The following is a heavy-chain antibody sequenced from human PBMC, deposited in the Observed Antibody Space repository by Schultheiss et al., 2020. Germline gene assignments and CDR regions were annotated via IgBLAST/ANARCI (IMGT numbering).Heavy chain of an antibody. Sequence: SETLSLTCTVSGGSISSGDYYWSWIRQPPGKGLEWIGYIYYSGSTYYNPSLKSRVTISVDTSKNQFSLKLSSVTAADTAVYYCARVLAAYGSLEYWGQGSLVNVSS. V-gene: IGHV4-30-4*01. CDR3: ARVLAAYGSLEY. CDR2: IYYSGST. CDR1: GGSISSGDYY. D-gene: IGHD3-10*01. J-gene: IGHJ4*02.